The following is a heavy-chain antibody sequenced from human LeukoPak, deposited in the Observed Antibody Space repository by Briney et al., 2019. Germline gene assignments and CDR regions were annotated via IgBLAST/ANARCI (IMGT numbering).Heavy chain of an antibody. Sequence: ASVKVSCKASGYTFTSYGISWVRQAPGQGLEWMGWISAYNGNTNYAQKLQGRVTMTTDTSTSTAYMELRSLRSDDTAVYYCARDGARNPYDSSGYWDYWGQGTLVTVSS. V-gene: IGHV1-18*01. CDR2: ISAYNGNT. CDR1: GYTFTSYG. D-gene: IGHD3-22*01. J-gene: IGHJ4*02. CDR3: ARDGARNPYDSSGYWDY.